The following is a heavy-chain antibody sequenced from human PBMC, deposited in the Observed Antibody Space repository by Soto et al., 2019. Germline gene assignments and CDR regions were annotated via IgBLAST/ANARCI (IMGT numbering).Heavy chain of an antibody. V-gene: IGHV3-7*01. CDR3: ARDVPYIDFWGGHQYYMDV. J-gene: IGHJ6*03. CDR1: GFTFSSYW. CDR2: INPDGSAK. D-gene: IGHD3-3*01. Sequence: PGGSLRLSCAASGFTFSSYWMTWLRQAPGKGLEWVANINPDGSAKYYVDSVKGRFTISRDNAKNSLYLQMNSLRAEDTAVYYCARDVPYIDFWGGHQYYMDVWGQGTTVTVSS.